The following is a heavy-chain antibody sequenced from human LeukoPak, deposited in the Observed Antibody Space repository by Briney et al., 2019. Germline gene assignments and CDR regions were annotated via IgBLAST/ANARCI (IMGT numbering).Heavy chain of an antibody. CDR3: AELGITMIGGV. J-gene: IGHJ6*04. Sequence: GGSLRLSCAASGFTFSNYWMTWVRQAPGKGLEWVATIKQDGSEKYYVDSVKGRFTISRDNAKNSLYLQMNSLRAEDTAVYYCAELGITMIGGVWGKGTTVTISS. V-gene: IGHV3-7*01. CDR1: GFTFSNYW. D-gene: IGHD3-10*02. CDR2: IKQDGSEK.